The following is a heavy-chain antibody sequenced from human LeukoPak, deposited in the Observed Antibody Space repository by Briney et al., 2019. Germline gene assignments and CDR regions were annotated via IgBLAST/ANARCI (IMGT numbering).Heavy chain of an antibody. D-gene: IGHD3-10*01. J-gene: IGHJ4*02. CDR1: GFTFSNYA. V-gene: IGHV3-23*01. CDR2: IINSGGST. CDR3: ARGPIRGSLDY. Sequence: GGSLRLSCAASGFTFSNYAMNWVRQAPGKGLEWVSTIINSGGSTYYADSVKGRFTISRDSSKNTLYLQMNSLRDEDTAVYYCARGPIRGSLDYWGQGTLVTVSS.